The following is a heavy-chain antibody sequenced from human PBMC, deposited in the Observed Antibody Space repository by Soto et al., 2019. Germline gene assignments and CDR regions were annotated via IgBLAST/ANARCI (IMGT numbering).Heavy chain of an antibody. CDR1: GGSFSGYY. Sequence: PSETLSLTCAVYGGSFSGYYWSWIRQPPGKGLEWIGEINHSGSTNYNPSLKSRVTISVDTSKNQFSLKLSSVTAADTAVYYCARGRRDGYNGSDRMYYLHYGGQGTLVTVSS. CDR3: ARGRRDGYNGSDRMYYLHY. V-gene: IGHV4-34*01. D-gene: IGHD3-10*01. CDR2: INHSGST. J-gene: IGHJ4*02.